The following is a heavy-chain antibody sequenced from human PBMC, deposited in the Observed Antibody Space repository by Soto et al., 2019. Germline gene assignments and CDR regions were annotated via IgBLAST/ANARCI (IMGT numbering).Heavy chain of an antibody. Sequence: GGSLRLSCAASGFTFSSYWIHWVRQAPGKGLVWVSRIKGDGITTNYADSVKGRFTISRDNAKNSVFLQMDSLRAEDTAVYYCAKDHGSGIYPYSGQGSLVIGSS. CDR1: GFTFSSYW. V-gene: IGHV3-74*01. D-gene: IGHD1-26*01. CDR2: IKGDGITT. J-gene: IGHJ4*02. CDR3: AKDHGSGIYPY.